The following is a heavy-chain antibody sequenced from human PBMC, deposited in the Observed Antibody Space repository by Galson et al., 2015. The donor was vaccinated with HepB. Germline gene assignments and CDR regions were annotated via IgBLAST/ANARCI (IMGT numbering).Heavy chain of an antibody. CDR3: ARRQPWLPGYFDY. V-gene: IGHV4-34*01. J-gene: IGHJ4*02. CDR2: INHSGST. Sequence: SWIRQPPGKGLEWIGEINHSGSTNYNPSLKSRVTISVDTSKNQFSLKLSSVTAADTAVYYCARRQPWLPGYFDYWGQGTLVTVSS. D-gene: IGHD5-18*01.